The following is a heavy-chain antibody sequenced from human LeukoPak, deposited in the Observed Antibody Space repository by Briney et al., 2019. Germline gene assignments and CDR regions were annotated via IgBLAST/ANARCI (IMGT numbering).Heavy chain of an antibody. D-gene: IGHD3-10*01. Sequence: GGSLRLSCVASGFTFSDYAVHWVRQAPGKGLEWVAFTSYNGGDKCYADSVKGRFTISRDNSKNTLYLQMDSLRADDTAVYYCATEGAPGSGPLGAFDIWGQGTMVTVSS. J-gene: IGHJ3*02. CDR2: TSYNGGDK. CDR3: ATEGAPGSGPLGAFDI. CDR1: GFTFSDYA. V-gene: IGHV3-30*04.